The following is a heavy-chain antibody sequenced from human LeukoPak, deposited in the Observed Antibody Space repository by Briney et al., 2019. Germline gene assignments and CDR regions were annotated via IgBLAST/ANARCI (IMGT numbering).Heavy chain of an antibody. CDR1: GYTFTGYY. CDR2: INPNSGGT. CDR3: ARDPTDCGGDCYLFDY. D-gene: IGHD2-21*02. Sequence: ASVKVSCKASGYTFTGYYMHWVRQAPGQGLEWMGWINPNSGGTNYAQKFQGRVTMTRDTSISTAYMELSRLRSDDTAVYYCARDPTDCGGDCYLFDYWGQGTLVTASS. J-gene: IGHJ4*02. V-gene: IGHV1-2*02.